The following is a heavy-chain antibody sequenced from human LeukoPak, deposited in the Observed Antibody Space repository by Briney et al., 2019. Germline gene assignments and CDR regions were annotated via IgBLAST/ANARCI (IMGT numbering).Heavy chain of an antibody. D-gene: IGHD1-14*01. J-gene: IGHJ4*02. CDR1: GFSFPSYW. V-gene: IGHV5-51*01. CDR3: ARLKDHTIDY. CDR2: IYPGDSDT. Sequence: GESLKIPCKGSGFSFPSYWIGWVRQMPGKGLEWMGIIYPGDSDTRYSPSFQGQVTISADKSISTAYLQWSSLMASDTAMYYCARLKDHTIDYWGQGTLVTVSS.